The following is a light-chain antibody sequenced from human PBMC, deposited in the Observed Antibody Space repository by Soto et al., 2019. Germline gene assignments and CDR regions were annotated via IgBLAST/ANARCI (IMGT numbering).Light chain of an antibody. CDR2: GAS. Sequence: DIVLTQSPGTLSLSPGERATLSCRASQSASSSYLAWYQQRPGQAPRLLIYGASSRATGIPDRFSGSGSGTDFTLTISSLEPDDFAVYYCQQRSNWQITFGQGTRLEIK. J-gene: IGKJ5*01. V-gene: IGKV3D-20*02. CDR1: QSASSSY. CDR3: QQRSNWQIT.